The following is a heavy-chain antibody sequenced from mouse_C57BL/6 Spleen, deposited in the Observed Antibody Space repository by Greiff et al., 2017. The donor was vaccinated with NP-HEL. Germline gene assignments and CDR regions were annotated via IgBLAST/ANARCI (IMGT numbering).Heavy chain of an antibody. CDR3: ARPEKTYYTNSFAD. Sequence: EVKLMESGGGLVKPGGSLKLSCAASGFTFSDYGMHWVRQAPEKGLEWVAYISSGSSTIYYADTVKGRVTISRVNSNNTLFLQMTRLRSEDTAMYYCARPEKTYYTNSFADWGQGTLVTVSA. CDR2: ISSGSSTI. D-gene: IGHD2-5*01. V-gene: IGHV5-17*01. J-gene: IGHJ3*01. CDR1: GFTFSDYG.